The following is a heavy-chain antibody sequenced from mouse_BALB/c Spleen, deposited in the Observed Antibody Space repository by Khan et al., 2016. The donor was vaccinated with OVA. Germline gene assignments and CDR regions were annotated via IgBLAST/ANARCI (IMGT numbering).Heavy chain of an antibody. V-gene: IGHV3-6*02. CDR3: ARDYFGSSWYFDV. CDR1: GYSITSGYY. Sequence: VQLKQSGPGLVKPSHSLSLTCSVTGYSITSGYYWNWIRQFPGNKLEWIGYIRYDGNNNYSPTLKNRTSLTHDTSKNQLYLRLNSVATEDTATYDCARDYFGSSWYFDVWGAGTTVTVSS. J-gene: IGHJ1*01. D-gene: IGHD1-1*01. CDR2: IRYDGNN.